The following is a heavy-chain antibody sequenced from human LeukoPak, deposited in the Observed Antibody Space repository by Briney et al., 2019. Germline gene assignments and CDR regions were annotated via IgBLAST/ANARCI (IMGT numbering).Heavy chain of an antibody. CDR2: IVVGSGNT. J-gene: IGHJ6*02. V-gene: IGHV1-58*01. CDR3: AAVGWEYSSSPLPMDV. Sequence: SVKVSCKASGFTFPSSGVQWVRQARGQRLEWIGWIVVGSGNTNYAQKFQERVTITRDMSTSTAYMELSSLRSEDTVVYYCAAVGWEYSSSPLPMDVWGQGTTVTVSS. CDR1: GFTFPSSG. D-gene: IGHD6-6*01.